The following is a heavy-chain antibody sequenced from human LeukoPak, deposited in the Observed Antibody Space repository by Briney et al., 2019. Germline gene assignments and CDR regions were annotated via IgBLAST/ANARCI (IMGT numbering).Heavy chain of an antibody. CDR1: GFTVSDNY. D-gene: IGHD6-13*01. V-gene: IGHV3-53*01. CDR2: MYSRGDT. Sequence: GGSLRLSCAASGFTVSDNYMSWVRQAPGKGLEWVSVMYSRGDTYYADSVKGRFTFSRDISKNMLYLQMNGLRPGDTAMYYCARDAPQVPAAGVLASWGQGTPVTVSS. J-gene: IGHJ5*02. CDR3: ARDAPQVPAAGVLAS.